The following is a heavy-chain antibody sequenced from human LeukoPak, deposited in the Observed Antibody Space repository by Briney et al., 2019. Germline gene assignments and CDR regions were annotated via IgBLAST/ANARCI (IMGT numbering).Heavy chain of an antibody. J-gene: IGHJ3*02. D-gene: IGHD3-10*01. CDR3: ARPRLLWFGELPLSDAFDI. CDR1: GYSFTSYW. Sequence: GESLKISCKGSGYSFTSYWLGWVRQMPGKGLEWMGIICPGDSDTRYSPSFQGQVTISADKSISTAYLQWSSLKASDTAMYYCARPRLLWFGELPLSDAFDIWGQGTMVTVSS. V-gene: IGHV5-51*01. CDR2: ICPGDSDT.